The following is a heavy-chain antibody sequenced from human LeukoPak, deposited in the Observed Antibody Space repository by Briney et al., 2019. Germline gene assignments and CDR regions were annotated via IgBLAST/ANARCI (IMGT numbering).Heavy chain of an antibody. CDR1: GYTFTSYD. V-gene: IGHV1-8*01. CDR2: MNPNSGNT. D-gene: IGHD2-2*01. CDR3: ARSRYCSSTSCLHYCYYGMDV. Sequence: ASVKVSCKASGYTFTSYDINWVRQATGQGLEWMGWMNPNSGNTGYAQKFQGRVTMTRNTSISTAYMELSSLRSEDTAVYYCARSRYCSSTSCLHYCYYGMDVWGQGTTVTVSS. J-gene: IGHJ6*02.